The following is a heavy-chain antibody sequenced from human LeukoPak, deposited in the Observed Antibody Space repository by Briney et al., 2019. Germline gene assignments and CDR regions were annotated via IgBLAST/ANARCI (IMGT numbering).Heavy chain of an antibody. CDR2: IIPIFGTA. CDR1: GGTFSSYA. J-gene: IGHJ3*02. CDR3: ARVHGGYDFWSGYGAFDI. V-gene: IGHV1-69*05. Sequence: SVKVSCKASGGTFSSYAISWVRQAPGQGLEWMGGIIPIFGTANYAQKFQGRVTITTDESTSTAYMELSSLRSEDTAVYYCARVHGGYDFWSGYGAFDIWGQGTMVTVSS. D-gene: IGHD3-3*01.